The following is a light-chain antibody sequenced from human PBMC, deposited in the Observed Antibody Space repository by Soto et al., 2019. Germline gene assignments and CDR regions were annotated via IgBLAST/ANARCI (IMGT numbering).Light chain of an antibody. J-gene: IGKJ1*01. Sequence: DIQLTQTPSSLSASVGDRVNITCRASQSISSYLNWYQQKPGKAPKLLIYAASSLKSGVTSWLSSSGSGTDFTLTISSLQPEDFATYYCQQSYSTPLTFGLGTKVEIK. V-gene: IGKV1-39*01. CDR2: AAS. CDR3: QQSYSTPLT. CDR1: QSISSY.